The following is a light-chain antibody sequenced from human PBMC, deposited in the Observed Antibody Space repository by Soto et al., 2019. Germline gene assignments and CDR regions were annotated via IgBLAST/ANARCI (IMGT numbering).Light chain of an antibody. J-gene: IGLJ1*01. CDR1: ISDVGSYNY. CDR2: DVS. CDR3: GSYTTSSNYV. Sequence: QSVLTQPASVSGSPGQSITMSCTGTISDVGSYNYVSWYQQYPGKAPKLMIYDVSTRPSGVSDRFSGSKSGNTASLTISGLRAEDEADYYCGSYTTSSNYVFGTGTKVTVL. V-gene: IGLV2-14*03.